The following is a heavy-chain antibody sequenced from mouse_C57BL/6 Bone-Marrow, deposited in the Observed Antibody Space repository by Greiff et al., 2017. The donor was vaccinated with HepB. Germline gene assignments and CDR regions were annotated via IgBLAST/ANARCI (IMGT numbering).Heavy chain of an antibody. V-gene: IGHV5-17*01. CDR3: ARHGYYVAWFAY. J-gene: IGHJ3*01. D-gene: IGHD2-3*01. Sequence: EVQLQQSGGGLVKPGGSLKLSCAASGFTFSDYGMHWVRQAPEKGLEWVAYISSGSSTIYYADTVKGRFTISRDNAKNTLFLQMTSLRSEDTAMYYCARHGYYVAWFAYWGQGTLVTVSA. CDR1: GFTFSDYG. CDR2: ISSGSSTI.